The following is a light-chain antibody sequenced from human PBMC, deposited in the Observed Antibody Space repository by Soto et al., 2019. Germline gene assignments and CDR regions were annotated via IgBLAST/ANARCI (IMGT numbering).Light chain of an antibody. CDR2: LAS. Sequence: DIQMTQSPSSLSASIGDRVTISCRASQNVATYLNWYQQKPGKAPKLLIYLASTLQSGDPSRFSGSGSGTHFTLTISSLQPADVAAYSCQEGYSSPHTFGRSTKLEIK. CDR3: QEGYSSPHT. CDR1: QNVATY. V-gene: IGKV1-39*01. J-gene: IGKJ2*01.